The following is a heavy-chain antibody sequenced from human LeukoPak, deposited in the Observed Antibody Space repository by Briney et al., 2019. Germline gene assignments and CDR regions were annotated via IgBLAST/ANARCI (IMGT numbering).Heavy chain of an antibody. CDR1: GGSISSGGYS. Sequence: SETLSLTCAVSGGSISSGGYSWSWIRQPPGKGLEWIGYIYHSGSTYYNPSLKSRVTISVDRSKNQFSLKLSSVTAADMAVYYCASGDYYYGMDVWGQGTTVTVSS. CDR2: IYHSGST. V-gene: IGHV4-30-2*01. CDR3: ASGDYYYGMDV. D-gene: IGHD3-16*01. J-gene: IGHJ6*02.